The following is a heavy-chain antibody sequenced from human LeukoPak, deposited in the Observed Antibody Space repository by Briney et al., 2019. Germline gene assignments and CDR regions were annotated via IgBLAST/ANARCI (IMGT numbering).Heavy chain of an antibody. CDR1: GFTVSSNY. Sequence: GGSLRLSCAASGFTVSSNYMSWVRQAPGKGLEWVSVIYSGGSTYYADSVKGRFTISRDNSKNTLYLQMDSLRAEDTAVYYCAREDGTTGKFDPWGQGTLVTVSS. J-gene: IGHJ5*02. CDR2: IYSGGST. CDR3: AREDGTTGKFDP. V-gene: IGHV3-66*01. D-gene: IGHD1-1*01.